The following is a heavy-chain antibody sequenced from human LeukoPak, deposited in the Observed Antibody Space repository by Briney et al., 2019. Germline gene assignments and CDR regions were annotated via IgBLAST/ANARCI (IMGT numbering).Heavy chain of an antibody. CDR1: GFTVSNNY. CDR3: ARVAVAGIDY. CDR2: IYVGDST. V-gene: IGHV3-53*01. J-gene: IGHJ4*02. D-gene: IGHD6-19*01. Sequence: GGSLRLSCAASGFTVSNNYMIWVRQAPGKGLEWVSVIYVGDSTYYADSVKGRFTVSRDNSKNTLYLQMNSLRAEDTAVYYCARVAVAGIDYWGQGTLVTVSS.